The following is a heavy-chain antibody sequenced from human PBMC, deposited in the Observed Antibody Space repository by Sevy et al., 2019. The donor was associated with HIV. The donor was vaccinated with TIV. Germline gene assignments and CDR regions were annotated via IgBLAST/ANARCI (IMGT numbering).Heavy chain of an antibody. CDR1: GFTFSNYA. V-gene: IGHV3-23*01. Sequence: GGSLRLSCAASGFTFSNYAMSWVRQTPGKGLEWVSAISGSAHRTYYTDSVKGRFTIYRDTFKNMLFLQMNSLRAEDTAVYYCVKEVSEYSYSDYWGQGTLVTVSS. CDR2: ISGSAHRT. D-gene: IGHD5-18*01. J-gene: IGHJ4*02. CDR3: VKEVSEYSYSDY.